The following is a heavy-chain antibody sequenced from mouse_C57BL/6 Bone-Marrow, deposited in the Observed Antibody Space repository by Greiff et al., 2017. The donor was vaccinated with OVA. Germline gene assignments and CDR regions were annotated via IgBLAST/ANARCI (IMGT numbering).Heavy chain of an antibody. CDR1: GYTFTSYW. CDR2: IDPSDSYT. CDR3: ARSLLWYPFDY. V-gene: IGHV1-69*01. J-gene: IGHJ2*01. Sequence: QVQLQQPGAELVMPGASVKLSCKASGYTFTSYWMHWVKQRPGQGLEWIGEIDPSDSYTNYNQKFKGKSTLTVDKSSSTAYMQLSSLTSEDSAVYYCARSLLWYPFDYWGQGTTLTVSS. D-gene: IGHD2-10*01.